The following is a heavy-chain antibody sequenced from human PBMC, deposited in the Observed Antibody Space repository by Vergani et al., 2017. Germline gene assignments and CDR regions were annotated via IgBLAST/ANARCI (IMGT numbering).Heavy chain of an antibody. CDR1: GFTFRSYE. Sequence: EVQVVESGGGLVQPGGSLRLSCAGSGFTFRSYEMNWVRQAPGKGLEWVSAISGSGGSTYYADSVKGRFTISRDNSKNTLYLQMNSLRAEDTAVYYCAKDTEGAIDFDYWGQGTLVTVSS. D-gene: IGHD3-16*02. CDR2: ISGSGGST. V-gene: IGHV3-23*04. J-gene: IGHJ4*02. CDR3: AKDTEGAIDFDY.